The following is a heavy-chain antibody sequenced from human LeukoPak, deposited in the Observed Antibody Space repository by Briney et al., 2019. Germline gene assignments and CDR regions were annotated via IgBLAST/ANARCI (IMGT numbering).Heavy chain of an antibody. CDR2: INHSGST. D-gene: IGHD3-9*01. Sequence: SETLSLTCAVYGGSFSGYYWSWIRQPPGKGLEWIGEINHSGSTNYNPSLKSRVTISVDTSRNQFSLKLGSVTAADTAVYYCARGAYYDILTGYYTLSYYFDYWGQGTLVTVSS. V-gene: IGHV4-34*01. CDR1: GGSFSGYY. CDR3: ARGAYYDILTGYYTLSYYFDY. J-gene: IGHJ4*02.